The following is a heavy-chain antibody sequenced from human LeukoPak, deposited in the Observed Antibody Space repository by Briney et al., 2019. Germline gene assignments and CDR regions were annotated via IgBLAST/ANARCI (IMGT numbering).Heavy chain of an antibody. CDR1: GFTFSAYT. V-gene: IGHV3-64*02. CDR3: ERVKMGATVSDYYYYYMDV. D-gene: IGHD1-26*01. CDR2: IISNGGST. Sequence: GGSLRLSCAASGFTFSAYTMHWVRQAPGNGLECVSAIISNGGSTHYADSEKGRFSISRDNSKNTLYLQMGSLRAEDMAVYYCERVKMGATVSDYYYYYMDVRGKGTTVTVSS. J-gene: IGHJ6*03.